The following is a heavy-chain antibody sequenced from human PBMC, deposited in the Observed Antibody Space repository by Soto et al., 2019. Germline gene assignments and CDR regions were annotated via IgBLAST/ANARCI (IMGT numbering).Heavy chain of an antibody. CDR2: ISGSGGST. CDR3: AKVSRITIFGVFLGYFDY. Sequence: GGSLRLSCAASGYTFSISAMSWVRQAPGKGLEWVSAISGSGGSTYYADSVKGRFTISRDNSKNTLYLQMNSLRAEDTAVYYCAKVSRITIFGVFLGYFDYWGQGTLVT. V-gene: IGHV3-23*01. J-gene: IGHJ4*02. CDR1: GYTFSISA. D-gene: IGHD3-3*01.